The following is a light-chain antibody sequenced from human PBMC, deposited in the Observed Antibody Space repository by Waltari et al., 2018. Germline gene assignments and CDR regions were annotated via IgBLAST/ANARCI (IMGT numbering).Light chain of an antibody. V-gene: IGKV1-39*01. Sequence: DIQMTQSPSSLSASVGDRVTITCQASENINNDLNWYQKKPGKAPKLLIYKASTLQSGVPSRFSGSGSGTDYTFTISSLQSEDVATYYCQQGYDIPYSFGQGTKVEI. CDR1: ENINND. CDR3: QQGYDIPYS. J-gene: IGKJ2*03. CDR2: KAS.